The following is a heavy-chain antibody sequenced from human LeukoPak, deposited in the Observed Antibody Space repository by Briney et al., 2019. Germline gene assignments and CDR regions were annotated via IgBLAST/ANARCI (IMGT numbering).Heavy chain of an antibody. CDR3: ARGRPGPNPDPFDV. CDR1: GFTFGSFP. V-gene: IGHV3-48*01. J-gene: IGHJ3*01. Sequence: GGSLRLSCVASGFTFGSFPMNWVRQAPGKGLEWLSYISGSDIRYAHSVKGRFTISRDNVKNSLFLQMNSLRVEDTAVYSCARGRPGPNPDPFDVWGPGTMVTVSS. CDR2: ISGSDIR. D-gene: IGHD2-8*01.